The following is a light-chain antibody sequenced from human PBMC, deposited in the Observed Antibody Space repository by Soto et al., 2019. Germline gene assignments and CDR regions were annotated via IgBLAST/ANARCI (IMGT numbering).Light chain of an antibody. CDR2: HVS. V-gene: IGLV2-14*01. CDR3: GSYTSSTPHV. CDR1: SSIVCRSNS. J-gene: IGLJ2*01. Sequence: FVRNRPASVFGPPGQSITFPPLGTSSIVCRSNSVSWYQQHPGKDPKVMIYHVSNRPSGVSNRFSGYKSGNTASLTISGLQAEDEADYYCGSYTSSTPHVVGGGTKVTV.